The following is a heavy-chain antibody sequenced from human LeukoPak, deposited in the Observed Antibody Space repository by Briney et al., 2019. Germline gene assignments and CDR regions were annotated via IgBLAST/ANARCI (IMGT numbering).Heavy chain of an antibody. J-gene: IGHJ3*02. V-gene: IGHV3-23*01. CDR2: ISANGGRT. D-gene: IGHD3-16*01. CDR1: GFTFSNYA. CDR3: GKDPNGDYVGAFHI. Sequence: GGSLRLSCAASGFTFSNYAMSWVRQAPGKGLEWVSGISANGGRTYYADSVKGRFTISRDKFKNILYLQMSSLRADDTALYYCGKDPNGDYVGAFHIWGHGTMVTVSS.